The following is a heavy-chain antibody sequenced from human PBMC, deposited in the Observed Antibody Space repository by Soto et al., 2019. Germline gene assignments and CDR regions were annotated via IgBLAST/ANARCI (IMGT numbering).Heavy chain of an antibody. Sequence: HPGGSLRLSCAASGFTFSSYAMSWVRQAPGKGLEWVSVMSGSGGRRYYADSVKGRFTISRDNSKNTLYLQMNSLRAEDTAVYYCAKLSLHLEYYDYIWGSYRQHAPYDYWGQGTLVTVSS. CDR1: GFTFSSYA. V-gene: IGHV3-23*01. CDR3: AKLSLHLEYYDYIWGSYRQHAPYDY. CDR2: MSGSGGRR. D-gene: IGHD3-16*02. J-gene: IGHJ4*02.